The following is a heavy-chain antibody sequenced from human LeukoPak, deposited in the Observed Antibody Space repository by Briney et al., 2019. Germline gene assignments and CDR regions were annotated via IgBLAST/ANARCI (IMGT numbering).Heavy chain of an antibody. CDR2: IYHSGTT. D-gene: IGHD3-10*01. V-gene: IGHV4-38-2*02. CDR3: VRPDGAGSSADY. CDR1: GYSISSGYY. J-gene: IGHJ4*02. Sequence: PSETLSLTCTVSGYSISSGYYWGWIRQPPGKGLEWIGSIYHSGTTYYNLSLKSRVTISVDTSKNQFSLKLRSVTAADTAVYYCVRPDGAGSSADYWGQGTLVTVSS.